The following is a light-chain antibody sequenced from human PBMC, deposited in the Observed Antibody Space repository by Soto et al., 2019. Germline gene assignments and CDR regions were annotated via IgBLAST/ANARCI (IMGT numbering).Light chain of an antibody. V-gene: IGKV1-12*01. CDR1: QDILSW. CDR2: ASS. J-gene: IGKJ3*01. Sequence: DIRMTQSPSSVSASVGDTVTITCRASQDILSWLAWYQQKPGGAPRLLIYASSYLQSGVPSRFSGSLSGTEFTLNISSLHPEDFATYYCQQANTFPISFGPGTRLDIK. CDR3: QQANTFPIS.